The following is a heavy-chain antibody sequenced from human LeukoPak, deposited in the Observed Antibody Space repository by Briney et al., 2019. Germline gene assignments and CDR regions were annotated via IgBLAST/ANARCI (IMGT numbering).Heavy chain of an antibody. CDR2: INHSGST. CDR3: ARGLRGYCSSTSCYRNYYYYGMDV. CDR1: GGSFSGYY. J-gene: IGHJ6*02. Sequence: SETLSLTCAVYGGSFSGYYWSWIRQPPGKGLEWIGEINHSGSTNYNPSLKSRVTMSVDTSKNQFSLKLSSVTAADTAVYYCARGLRGYCSSTSCYRNYYYYGMDVWGQGTTVTVSS. V-gene: IGHV4-34*01. D-gene: IGHD2-2*01.